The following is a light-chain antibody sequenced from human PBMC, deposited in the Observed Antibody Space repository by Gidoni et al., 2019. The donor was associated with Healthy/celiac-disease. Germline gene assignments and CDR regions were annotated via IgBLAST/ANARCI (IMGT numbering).Light chain of an antibody. CDR3: QQYNSYPYT. Sequence: DIQMTQSPSTLSASVGDRFTITCRASQGISSWLAWYQQKPVKAPKLLIYKASSLESGVPSRFSGSGTGTEFTLTISSLQPDDFATYYCQQYNSYPYTFGQGTKLEIK. V-gene: IGKV1-5*03. CDR1: QGISSW. CDR2: KAS. J-gene: IGKJ2*01.